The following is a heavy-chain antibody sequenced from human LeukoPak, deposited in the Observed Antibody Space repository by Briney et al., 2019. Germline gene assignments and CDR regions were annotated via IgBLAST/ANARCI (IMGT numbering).Heavy chain of an antibody. CDR3: ARVSYYYDSSGSD. J-gene: IGHJ4*02. Sequence: PSETLSLTCTVSGGSISSYYWSWIRQPPGKGLEWIGYIYYSGSTNYNPSLKSRVTISVDTSKNQFSLKLSSVTAADTAVYYCARVSYYYDSSGSDWGQGTLITVSS. CDR1: GGSISSYY. V-gene: IGHV4-59*01. CDR2: IYYSGST. D-gene: IGHD3-22*01.